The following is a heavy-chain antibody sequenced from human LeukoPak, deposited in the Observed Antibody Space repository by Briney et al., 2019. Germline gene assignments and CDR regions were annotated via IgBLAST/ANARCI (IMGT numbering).Heavy chain of an antibody. V-gene: IGHV4-39*07. Sequence: SENLSLTCTVSGGSISSSSYYWGWIRQPPGKGLEWIGSIYYSGSTYYNPSLKSRVTISVDTSKNQFSLKLSSVTAADTAVYYCARDGGNSSYDAFDIWGQGTMVTVSS. D-gene: IGHD4-23*01. CDR3: ARDGGNSSYDAFDI. CDR2: IYYSGST. CDR1: GGSISSSSYY. J-gene: IGHJ3*02.